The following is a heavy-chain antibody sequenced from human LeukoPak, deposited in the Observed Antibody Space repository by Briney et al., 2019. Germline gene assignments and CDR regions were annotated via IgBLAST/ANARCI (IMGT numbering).Heavy chain of an antibody. D-gene: IGHD6-13*01. Sequence: PSETLSLTCTVSGGSISSYYWSWIRQPPGKGLEWIGYIYYSGSTNYKPSLKSRVTISVDTSKNQFSLKLSSVTAADTAVYYCARVLRQQLVLSYYYYMDVWGKGTTVTVSS. CDR2: IYYSGST. V-gene: IGHV4-59*01. CDR1: GGSISSYY. J-gene: IGHJ6*03. CDR3: ARVLRQQLVLSYYYYMDV.